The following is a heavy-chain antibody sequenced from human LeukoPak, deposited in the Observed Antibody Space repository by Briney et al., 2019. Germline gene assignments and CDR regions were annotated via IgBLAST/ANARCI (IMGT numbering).Heavy chain of an antibody. D-gene: IGHD6-6*01. CDR2: MYYSGST. V-gene: IGHV4-30-4*08. CDR3: ARVMAARREDLNWFDP. J-gene: IGHJ5*02. CDR1: GGSISSGDYY. Sequence: SETLSLTCTVSGGSISSGDYYWSWIRQPPGKGLEWIGYMYYSGSTYYNPSLKSRVTISVDTSKNQFSLNLTSVNAADTAVYYCARVMAARREDLNWFDPWGQGTLVTVSS.